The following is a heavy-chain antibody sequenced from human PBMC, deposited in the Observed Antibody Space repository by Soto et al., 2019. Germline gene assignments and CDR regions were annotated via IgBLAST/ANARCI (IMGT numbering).Heavy chain of an antibody. CDR1: GGSVSSGSYY. V-gene: IGHV4-61*01. D-gene: IGHD6-19*01. J-gene: IGHJ4*02. Sequence: KTSETLSLTCTVSGGSVSSGSYYWSWIRQPPGKGLEWIGYIYYSGSTNYNPSLKSRVTISVDTSKNQFSLKLSSVTAADTAVYYCARILASSGWPDYWGQGTLVTVSS. CDR3: ARILASSGWPDY. CDR2: IYYSGST.